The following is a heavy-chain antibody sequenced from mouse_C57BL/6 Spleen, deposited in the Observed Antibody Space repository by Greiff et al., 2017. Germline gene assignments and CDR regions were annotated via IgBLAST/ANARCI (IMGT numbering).Heavy chain of an antibody. D-gene: IGHD2-1*01. CDR3: ASSLGNPYWYFDV. CDR2: ISYSGST. Sequence: EVKVVESGPGLAKPSQTLSLTCSVTGYSITSDYWNWIRKFPGNKLEYMGYISYSGSTYYNPSLKSRISITRDTSKNQYYLQLNSVTTEDTATYYCASSLGNPYWYFDVWGTGTTVTVSS. V-gene: IGHV3-8*01. CDR1: GYSITSDY. J-gene: IGHJ1*03.